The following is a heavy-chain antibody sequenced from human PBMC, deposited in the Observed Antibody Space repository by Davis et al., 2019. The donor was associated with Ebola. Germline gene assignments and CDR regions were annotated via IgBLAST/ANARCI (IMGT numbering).Heavy chain of an antibody. V-gene: IGHV4-34*01. J-gene: IGHJ6*02. CDR2: INHSGST. CDR3: ASGANWDRRYYYYGMDV. CDR1: GGSISSYY. Sequence: SETLSLTCTASGGSISSYYWSWIRQPPGKGLEWIGEINHSGSTNYNPSLKSRVTISVDTSKNQFSLKLSSVTAADTAVYYCASGANWDRRYYYYGMDVWGQGTTVTVSS. D-gene: IGHD7-27*01.